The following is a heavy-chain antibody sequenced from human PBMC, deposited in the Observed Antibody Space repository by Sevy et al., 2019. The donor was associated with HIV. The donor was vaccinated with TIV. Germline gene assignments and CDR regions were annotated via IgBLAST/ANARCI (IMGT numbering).Heavy chain of an antibody. V-gene: IGHV3-11*01. CDR2: ISSSGSSI. D-gene: IGHD3-10*01. Sequence: GGSLRLSCAASGFTFSDYYMSWIRQAPGKGLEWVSYISSSGSSIYYGVSVKGRFTISRDNAKNSLYLQMNSLRAEDTAVYYCARTYYYGSGSPPADYWGQGTLVTVSS. J-gene: IGHJ4*02. CDR1: GFTFSDYY. CDR3: ARTYYYGSGSPPADY.